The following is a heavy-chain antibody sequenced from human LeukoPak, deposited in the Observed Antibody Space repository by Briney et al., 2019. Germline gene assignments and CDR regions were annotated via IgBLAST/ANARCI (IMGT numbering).Heavy chain of an antibody. CDR3: ARAMGGYYGSRERLGYDY. Sequence: PGGSLRLSCAASGFTFSDYYMSWIRQAPGKGLEWVSYISSSGSTIYYADSVKGRFTISRDNAKNSLYLQMNSLRAEDTAVYYCARAMGGYYGSRERLGYDYWGQGTLVTVSS. V-gene: IGHV3-11*01. CDR2: ISSSGSTI. D-gene: IGHD3-10*01. CDR1: GFTFSDYY. J-gene: IGHJ4*02.